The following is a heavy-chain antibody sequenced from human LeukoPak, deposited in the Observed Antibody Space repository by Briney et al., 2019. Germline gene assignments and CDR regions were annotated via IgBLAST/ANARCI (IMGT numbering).Heavy chain of an antibody. J-gene: IGHJ4*02. V-gene: IGHV4-39*01. Sequence: PSETLSLTCTVSGGSISSSSYYWGWIRQPPGKGLEWIGSIYYSGSTYYNPSLKSRVTISVDTSKNQFSLKLSSVTAADTAVYYCARVPGIADYWGQGTLVTVSS. CDR1: GGSISSSSYY. D-gene: IGHD6-13*01. CDR3: ARVPGIADY. CDR2: IYYSGST.